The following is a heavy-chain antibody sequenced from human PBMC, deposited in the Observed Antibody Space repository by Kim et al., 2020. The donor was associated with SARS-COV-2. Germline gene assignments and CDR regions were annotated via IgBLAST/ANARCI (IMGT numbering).Heavy chain of an antibody. D-gene: IGHD6-19*01. CDR3: ARGPWEAVAGLDY. Sequence: YSRKFQGRLTVTRDPSARAAYMELSSLRSEDTAVYYCARGPWEAVAGLDYWGQGTLVTVSS. J-gene: IGHJ4*02. V-gene: IGHV1-3*01.